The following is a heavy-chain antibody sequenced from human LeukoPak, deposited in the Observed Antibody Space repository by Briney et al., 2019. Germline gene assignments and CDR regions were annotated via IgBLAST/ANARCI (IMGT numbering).Heavy chain of an antibody. V-gene: IGHV3-11*04. J-gene: IGHJ4*02. CDR3: AKDSFDFFLAGTSFLGY. D-gene: IGHD6-19*01. CDR1: GFTFSDYY. CDR2: ISSSGSTI. Sequence: PGGSLRLSCAASGFTFSDYYMSWIRQAPGKGLEWVSYISSSGSTIYYADSVKGRFTISRDNSKNTLYLQMNSLRAEDTAVYYCAKDSFDFFLAGTSFLGYWGQGTLVTVSS.